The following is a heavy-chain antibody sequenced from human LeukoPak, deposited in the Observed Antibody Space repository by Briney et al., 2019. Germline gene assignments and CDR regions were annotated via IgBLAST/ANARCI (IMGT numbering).Heavy chain of an antibody. CDR1: GYTFTSYG. Sequence: ASVKVSCKASGYTFTSYGISWVRQAPRQGLEWMGWISAYNGNTNYAQKLQGRVTMTTDTSTSTAYMELRSLRSDDTAVYYCATSYGSGSYYTQSYYYYGMDVWGKGTTVTVSS. J-gene: IGHJ6*04. D-gene: IGHD3-10*01. CDR2: ISAYNGNT. V-gene: IGHV1-18*04. CDR3: ATSYGSGSYYTQSYYYYGMDV.